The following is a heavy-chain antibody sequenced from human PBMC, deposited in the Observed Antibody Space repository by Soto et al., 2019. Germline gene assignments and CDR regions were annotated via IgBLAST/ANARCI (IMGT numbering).Heavy chain of an antibody. CDR3: ARGQYLTHDVFDI. CDR2: IYYSGST. Sequence: SETLSLTCTVSGGSIGGYYWNWIRQPPGKGLEWIGHIYYSGSTDYNPSLKSRVTMSVDTSKNQFSLRLSSVAAADTAVYYCARGQYLTHDVFDIWGQGTMVTVSS. D-gene: IGHD1-20*01. V-gene: IGHV4-59*08. J-gene: IGHJ3*02. CDR1: GGSIGGYY.